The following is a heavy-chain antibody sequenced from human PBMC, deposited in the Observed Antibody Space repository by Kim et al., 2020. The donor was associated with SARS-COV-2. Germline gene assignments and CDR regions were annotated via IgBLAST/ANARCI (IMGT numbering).Heavy chain of an antibody. J-gene: IGHJ4*02. CDR2: INAGNGNT. D-gene: IGHD3-10*01. CDR3: ARGPSLWFGELTDY. CDR1: GYTFSTYS. V-gene: IGHV1-3*01. Sequence: ASVKVSCKASGYTFSTYSMHWVRQAPGQRLEWMGWINAGNGNTKYSQRFQGRVTITSDTSATTAYMGLTSLRSEDTAVYYCARGPSLWFGELTDYWGQGTQVTVSS.